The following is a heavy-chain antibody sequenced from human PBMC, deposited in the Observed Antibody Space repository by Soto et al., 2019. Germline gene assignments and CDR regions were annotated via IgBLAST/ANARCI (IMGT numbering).Heavy chain of an antibody. V-gene: IGHV1-69*17. CDR2: IIPIIRVT. CDR1: GDTFNSYL. J-gene: IGHJ5*02. D-gene: IGHD1-26*01. Sequence: QVQLVQSGAEVKRPGSSVKVSCESSGDTFNSYLISWVRQAPGQGLEWMGGIIPIIRVTHYAQKFQGRVTISALSSAGTAYMELTNLGFEDTALYYCARESVGAKGADPWGEGTLVTVSS. CDR3: ARESVGAKGADP.